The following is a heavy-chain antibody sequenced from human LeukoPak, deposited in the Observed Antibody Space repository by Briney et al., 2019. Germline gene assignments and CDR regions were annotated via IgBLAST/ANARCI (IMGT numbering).Heavy chain of an antibody. CDR2: IYYSGST. CDR1: GGTVTSSGYY. CDR3: ARDSSSTGYMNAFDI. J-gene: IGHJ3*02. Sequence: PSETLSLTCTVSGGTVTSSGYYWSWVRQPPGKGLEYIGYIYYSGSTNYNPSLKSRVTISVDTSKNQFSLKLRSVTAADTAVYYCARDSSSTGYMNAFDIWGQGTIVTVSS. V-gene: IGHV4-61*08. D-gene: IGHD3-22*01.